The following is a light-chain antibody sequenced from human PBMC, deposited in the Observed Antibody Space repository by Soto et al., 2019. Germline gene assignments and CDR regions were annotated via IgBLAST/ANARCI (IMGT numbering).Light chain of an antibody. Sequence: EIVITQAPATLSVSPGERATLTCRASQSVSSNLAWYQQKPGQAPRLLIYGASTRATGIPARFIGSRSGTEFTLTISSLQSEAFAVYYGQQYNNWPTWTFGQGTKVDIK. CDR1: QSVSSN. CDR2: GAS. CDR3: QQYNNWPTWT. J-gene: IGKJ1*01. V-gene: IGKV3-15*01.